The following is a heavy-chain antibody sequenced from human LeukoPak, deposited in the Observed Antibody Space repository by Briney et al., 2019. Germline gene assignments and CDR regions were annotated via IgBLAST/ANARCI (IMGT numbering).Heavy chain of an antibody. D-gene: IGHD2-2*01. CDR3: ARSMSPAYCSSTSCPFDY. CDR2: IYPGDSET. J-gene: IGHJ4*02. Sequence: GESLKISCKGSGYSFSSHWIAWVRQVPGKGLEWMGIIYPGDSETRYRPSFQGQVTISADKSISTAYLQWSSLKASDTAMYYCARSMSPAYCSSTSCPFDYWGQGTLVTVSS. CDR1: GYSFSSHW. V-gene: IGHV5-51*01.